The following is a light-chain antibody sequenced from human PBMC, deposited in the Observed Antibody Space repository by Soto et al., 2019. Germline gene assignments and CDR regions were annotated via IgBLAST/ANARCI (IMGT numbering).Light chain of an antibody. V-gene: IGKV3-11*01. Sequence: EIVLTHAPATLSFSPGEIATLSFRASHSVTNYIAWYQQRPGQAPRLLIYDASNRATGIPARFSGSGSGTDFTLTISSLEPEDFAVYYCQQRSNWITFGQGTRLEIK. CDR1: HSVTNY. J-gene: IGKJ5*01. CDR3: QQRSNWIT. CDR2: DAS.